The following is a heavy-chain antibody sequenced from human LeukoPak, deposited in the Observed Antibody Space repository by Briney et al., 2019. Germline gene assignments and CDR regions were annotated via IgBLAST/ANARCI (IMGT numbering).Heavy chain of an antibody. D-gene: IGHD3-10*01. J-gene: IGHJ4*02. V-gene: IGHV3-23*01. CDR1: GFTFSSYA. CDR2: ISGSGGST. Sequence: PGGSLRLSCAASGFTFSSYAMSWVRQAPGKGLEWVSAISGSGGSTYYADSVKGRFTISRDNSKNTLYLQVNSLRAEDTAVYYCAKTMVRGASTPYYFDYWGQGTLVTVSS. CDR3: AKTMVRGASTPYYFDY.